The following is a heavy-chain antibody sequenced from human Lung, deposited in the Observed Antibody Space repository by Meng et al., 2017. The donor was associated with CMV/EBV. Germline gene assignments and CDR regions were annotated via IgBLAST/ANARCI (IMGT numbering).Heavy chain of an antibody. Sequence: ASVKVSXKASGYTFTDYYMHWVRQAPGQGLEWMGWINPNSGGTNYAQKFHDRVTMTRDTSISTAYMELRRLTSDDSAVYYCATLPPVAARYYYNVFDVWGQGXTVTVSS. J-gene: IGHJ6*02. V-gene: IGHV1-2*02. CDR1: GYTFTDYY. D-gene: IGHD6-19*01. CDR2: INPNSGGT. CDR3: ATLPPVAARYYYNVFDV.